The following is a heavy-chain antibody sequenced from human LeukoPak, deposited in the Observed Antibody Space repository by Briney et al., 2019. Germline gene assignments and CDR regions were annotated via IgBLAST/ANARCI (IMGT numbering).Heavy chain of an antibody. D-gene: IGHD1-26*01. V-gene: IGHV1-69*01. CDR3: ATDRPLVGATSWFDP. CDR1: GGTFSKYT. CDR2: ITPLFGTA. Sequence: SVKVSCKASGGTFSKYTISWVRQRPGQGLEWMGGITPLFGTANYAQKFQGRVTITADESASTAYMELSSLRSEDTAVYYCATDRPLVGATSWFDPWGQGTLVTVSS. J-gene: IGHJ5*02.